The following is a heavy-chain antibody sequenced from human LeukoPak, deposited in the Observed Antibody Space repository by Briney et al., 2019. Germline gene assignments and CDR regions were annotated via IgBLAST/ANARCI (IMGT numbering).Heavy chain of an antibody. CDR1: GYTFTSYD. V-gene: IGHV1-8*01. D-gene: IGHD6-19*01. Sequence: ASVKVSCKASGYTFTSYDINWVRQATGQGLEWMGWMNPNSGNTGYAQKFQGRVTMTRNTSISTAYMELSSLRSEDTAVYYCGRDYQFGGWPPKREFDYWGQGTLVTVSS. CDR3: GRDYQFGGWPPKREFDY. CDR2: MNPNSGNT. J-gene: IGHJ4*02.